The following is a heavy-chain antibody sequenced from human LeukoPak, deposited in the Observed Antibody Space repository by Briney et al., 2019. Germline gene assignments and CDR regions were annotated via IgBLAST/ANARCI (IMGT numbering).Heavy chain of an antibody. V-gene: IGHV4-59*12. J-gene: IGHJ4*02. Sequence: PSETLSLTCTVSGGSISSYYWSWIRQPPGKGLEWIGYIYYSGSTNYNPSLKSRVTMSVDTSKNQFSLKLSSVTAADTAVYYCARVEMATFDYWGQGTLVTISS. CDR3: ARVEMATFDY. CDR2: IYYSGST. D-gene: IGHD5-24*01. CDR1: GGSISSYY.